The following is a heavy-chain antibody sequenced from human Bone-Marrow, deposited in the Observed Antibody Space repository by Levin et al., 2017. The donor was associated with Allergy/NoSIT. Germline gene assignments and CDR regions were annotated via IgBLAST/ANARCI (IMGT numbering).Heavy chain of an antibody. V-gene: IGHV3-33*01. CDR3: ARIPWGTEGADY. J-gene: IGHJ4*02. CDR2: IWYDGSNK. Sequence: PGGSLRLSCVASGFTFSSYGMHWVRQTPGKGLEWVAVIWYDGSNKYYADSVKGRFTISRDNSKNTLYLQMNSLRVEDTAVYYCARIPWGTEGADYWGQGTLVTVSS. D-gene: IGHD1-14*01. CDR1: GFTFSSYG.